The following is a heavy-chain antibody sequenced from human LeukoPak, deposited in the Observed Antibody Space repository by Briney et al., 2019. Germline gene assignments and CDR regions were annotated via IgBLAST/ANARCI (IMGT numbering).Heavy chain of an antibody. D-gene: IGHD2-15*01. Sequence: SETLSLTCTVSGGSISSYYWRWIRQPPGKGLEWIGYIYYSGSTNYNPSLKSRVTISVDTSKNQFSLKLSSVTAADTAVYYCASSSRGYCSGGSCYRYYMDVWGKGTTVTVSS. CDR1: GGSISSYY. CDR2: IYYSGST. CDR3: ASSSRGYCSGGSCYRYYMDV. J-gene: IGHJ6*03. V-gene: IGHV4-59*01.